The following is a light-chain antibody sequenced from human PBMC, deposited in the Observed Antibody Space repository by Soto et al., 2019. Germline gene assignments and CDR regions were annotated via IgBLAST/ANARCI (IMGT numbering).Light chain of an antibody. J-gene: IGKJ5*01. CDR1: QSISSY. CDR2: AAS. V-gene: IGKV1-39*01. CDR3: QQSYRTPIT. Sequence: DIQMTQSPSSLSASAGDRVTITCRASQSISSYLNWYQVKPGRAPKLLIYAASSLQGGVPSRFSGSGSGTDFTITISSLQPEDFATYYCQQSYRTPITFGQGTRLEIK.